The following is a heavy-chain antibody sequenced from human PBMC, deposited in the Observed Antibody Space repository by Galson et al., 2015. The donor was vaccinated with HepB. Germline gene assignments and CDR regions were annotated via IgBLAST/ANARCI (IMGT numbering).Heavy chain of an antibody. J-gene: IGHJ5*02. CDR2: MSSSGNTI. CDR3: ARFPYGSGHPDWFDP. V-gene: IGHV3-11*01. D-gene: IGHD3-10*01. Sequence: SLRLSCAASGFTFSDYYMTWIRQAPGKGLEWISYMSSSGNTIYYADAVKGRFTISRDNAENSLYLQMSSLTVADTAVYYCARFPYGSGHPDWFDPWGQGTLVTVSS. CDR1: GFTFSDYY.